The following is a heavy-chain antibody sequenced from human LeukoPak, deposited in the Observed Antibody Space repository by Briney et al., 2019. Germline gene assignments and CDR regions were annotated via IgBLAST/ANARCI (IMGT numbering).Heavy chain of an antibody. CDR1: DESFCGYY. Sequence: SETLSLTCAVYDESFCGYYWRGIRQPPGKGLEWIGEINHSGSTNYNPSLKSRVTISVDTSKNQFSLKLSSVTAADTAVYYCARGGGSGWYVDYWGQGTLVTVSS. D-gene: IGHD6-19*01. CDR2: INHSGST. CDR3: ARGGGSGWYVDY. J-gene: IGHJ4*02. V-gene: IGHV4-34*01.